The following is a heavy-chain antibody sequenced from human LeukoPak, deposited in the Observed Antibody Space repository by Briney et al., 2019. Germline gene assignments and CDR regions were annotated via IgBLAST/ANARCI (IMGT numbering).Heavy chain of an antibody. J-gene: IGHJ4*02. CDR1: GFTLSSSW. V-gene: IGHV3-74*01. CDR3: ARDLSFSPDH. Sequence: GGSLRLSCAGSGFTLSSSWMHWVRQAPGKGPVWVAHVSPDGNLANYADSVEGRFIISRDNAKNTLFLQMNSLRAEDTAVYYCARDLSFSPDHWGQGTLVTVSS. CDR2: VSPDGNLA.